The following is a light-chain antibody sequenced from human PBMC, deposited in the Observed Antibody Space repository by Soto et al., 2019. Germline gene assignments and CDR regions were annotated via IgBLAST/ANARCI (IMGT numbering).Light chain of an antibody. CDR1: QNIDNW. V-gene: IGKV1-5*03. Sequence: DVQMTQSPSTLSASVGDRVTITCLASQNIDNWLAWYQQKLGKAPKLLIYKASSLETGVPSRFSGSGSGTEFSLTISNLEPDDFATYHCQQYYTNSQASFGQGTKV. J-gene: IGKJ1*01. CDR2: KAS. CDR3: QQYYTNSQAS.